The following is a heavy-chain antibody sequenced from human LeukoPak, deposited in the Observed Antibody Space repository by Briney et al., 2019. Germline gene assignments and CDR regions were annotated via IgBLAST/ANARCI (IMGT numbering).Heavy chain of an antibody. CDR1: GGSFSGYY. CDR2: INHSGST. V-gene: IGHV4-34*01. D-gene: IGHD5-24*01. CDR3: ARGFRGYIAFDI. J-gene: IGHJ3*02. Sequence: PSETLSLTCAVYGGSFSGYYWSWIRQPSGKGLEWIGEINHSGSTNYNPSLKSRVTISVDTSKNQFSLKLSSVTAADTAVYYCARGFRGYIAFDIWGQGTMVTVSS.